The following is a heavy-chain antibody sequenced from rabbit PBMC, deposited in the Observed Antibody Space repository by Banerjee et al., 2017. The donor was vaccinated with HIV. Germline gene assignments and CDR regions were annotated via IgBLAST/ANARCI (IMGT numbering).Heavy chain of an antibody. CDR2: IYGGHSGFT. D-gene: IGHD1-1*01. V-gene: IGHV1S40*01. Sequence: QSLEESGGDLVKSGASLTLTCTASGFSFSASYYMCWVRQAPGKGLEWIGCIYGGHSGFTYYASWAKGRFTISKTSSTTVTLQMTSLTAADTATYFCASGYSDVYFNLWGQGTLVTVS. J-gene: IGHJ4*01. CDR3: ASGYSDVYFNL. CDR1: GFSFSASYY.